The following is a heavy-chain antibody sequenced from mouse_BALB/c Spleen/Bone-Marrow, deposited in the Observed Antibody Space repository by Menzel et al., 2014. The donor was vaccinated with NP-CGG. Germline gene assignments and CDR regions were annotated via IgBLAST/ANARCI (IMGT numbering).Heavy chain of an antibody. CDR1: GFTFSSYT. D-gene: IGHD2-14*01. Sequence: DVMLAESGGGLVKPGGSLKLSCAASGFTFSSYTMSWVRQTPEKRLEWVATISSGGSYTYYPDSVKGRFTISRDNAKNTLYLQMSSLKSEDTAMYYCTRSYYRYDEEAWFAYWGQGTLVTVSS. V-gene: IGHV5-6-4*01. CDR2: ISSGGSYT. J-gene: IGHJ3*01. CDR3: TRSYYRYDEEAWFAY.